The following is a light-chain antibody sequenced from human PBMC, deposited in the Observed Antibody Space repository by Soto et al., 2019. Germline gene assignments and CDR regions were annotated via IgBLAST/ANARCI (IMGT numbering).Light chain of an antibody. V-gene: IGKV3-15*01. J-gene: IGKJ4*01. Sequence: EIVMTQSPATLSVSPGETATLSCRASQSVGSAVVWYQHKPGQAPRLLIVAASIRAPGVPGRFSGGGSGTEFTFTISSLQSEDFEVYYCQQYRNWPPLTFGGGTTVEIK. CDR3: QQYRNWPPLT. CDR1: QSVGSA. CDR2: AAS.